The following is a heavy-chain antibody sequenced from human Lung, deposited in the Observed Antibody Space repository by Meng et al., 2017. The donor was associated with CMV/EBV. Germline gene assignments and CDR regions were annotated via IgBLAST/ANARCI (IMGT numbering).Heavy chain of an antibody. CDR1: GLTVSGND. CDR3: ATFKQQPVGGTYWYSDL. Sequence: GGSLRLXFAASGLTVSGNDMTWVRQAPGKGLEWVSLIHRDGNTYYGDSVKGRFTSSRDNSMNTLYLQMNSLKTEDTAVYYCATFKQQPVGGTYWYSDLWGRGXLVTASS. J-gene: IGHJ2*01. V-gene: IGHV3-53*05. CDR2: IHRDGNT. D-gene: IGHD6-13*01.